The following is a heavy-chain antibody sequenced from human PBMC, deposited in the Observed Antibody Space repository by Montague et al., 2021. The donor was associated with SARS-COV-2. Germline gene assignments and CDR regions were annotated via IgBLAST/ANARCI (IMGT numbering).Heavy chain of an antibody. Sequence: SLRLSCPASGFTFSSYAMHWVRQAPGKGLEWVAVISYDGSNKYCADSVKGRFTISRDNSKNTLYLQMNSLRAEDTAVYYCARSAWGGYRDAFDIWGQGTMVTVSS. CDR3: ARSAWGGYRDAFDI. D-gene: IGHD3-16*02. CDR1: GFTFSSYA. V-gene: IGHV3-30-3*01. CDR2: ISYDGSNK. J-gene: IGHJ3*02.